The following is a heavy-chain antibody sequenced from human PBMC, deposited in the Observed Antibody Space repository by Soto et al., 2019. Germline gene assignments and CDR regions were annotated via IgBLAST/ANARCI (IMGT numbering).Heavy chain of an antibody. CDR3: ARGTYSSGCHPPFDY. D-gene: IGHD3-22*01. V-gene: IGHV4-30-2*01. Sequence: SETLSLTCTASGGSISSGDYSWSWIRQPPGKGLEWIGYIYHSGSTYYNPSLRSRVTISVDTSKNQFSLQLSSVTAADTAVYYCARGTYSSGCHPPFDYWGQGTLVTVSS. CDR1: GGSISSGDYS. CDR2: IYHSGST. J-gene: IGHJ4*02.